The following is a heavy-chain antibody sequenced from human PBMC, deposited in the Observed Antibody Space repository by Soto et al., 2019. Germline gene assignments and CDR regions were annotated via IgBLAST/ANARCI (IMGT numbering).Heavy chain of an antibody. Sequence: SETLSLTCAVSGGSITSSDWWSWVRQPPGKGLEWVGEIHHGGTTHYNPSLKSRVTMSVDNSKNQFSLRLSSLTAADTAIYYCARIACATSRCFLLDYWGQGTLVTVS. CDR3: ARIACATSRCFLLDY. D-gene: IGHD1-26*01. J-gene: IGHJ4*02. CDR2: IHHGGTT. CDR1: GGSITSSDW. V-gene: IGHV4-4*02.